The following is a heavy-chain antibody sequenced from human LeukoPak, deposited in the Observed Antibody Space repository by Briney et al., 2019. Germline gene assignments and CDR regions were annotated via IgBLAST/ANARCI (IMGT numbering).Heavy chain of an antibody. D-gene: IGHD2-8*01. CDR2: ISSSSNYI. CDR1: GFTFSSYS. J-gene: IGHJ4*02. V-gene: IGHV3-21*04. CDR3: AKDPDCTSGVCYTFFDY. Sequence: GGSLRLSCAVSGFTFSSYSMNWVRQAPGKGLEWVSSISSSSNYIYYADSVRGRFTISRDNAKNSLSLQMNSLRAEDTAVYYCAKDPDCTSGVCYTFFDYWGQGTLVTVSS.